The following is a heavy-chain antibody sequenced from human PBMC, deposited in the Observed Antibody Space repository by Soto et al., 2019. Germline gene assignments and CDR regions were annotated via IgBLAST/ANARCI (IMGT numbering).Heavy chain of an antibody. CDR3: VRYMQVRRLDS. V-gene: IGHV3-74*03. D-gene: IGHD2-8*01. CDR1: GLTFRSYW. Sequence: EVQLVESGGGLVQPGESLRLSCAASGLTFRSYWMHWVRQAPGKGLVWVSRINTDGSVAMYVDSVEGRFTISRDNAQNTPYLHMNCLRGENTAVYYCVRYMQVRRLDSWGQGSLVTVSS. J-gene: IGHJ4*02. CDR2: INTDGSVA.